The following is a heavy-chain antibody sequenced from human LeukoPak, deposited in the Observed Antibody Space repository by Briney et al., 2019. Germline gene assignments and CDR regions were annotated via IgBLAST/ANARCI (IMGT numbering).Heavy chain of an antibody. J-gene: IGHJ4*02. Sequence: GGSLRLSCAASGFTFSSYWMHWVRQAPGKGLVWVSRINSDGSSTSYADSVKGRFTISRDNAKNTLYLQMNSLRAEDTAVYYCARVIGSGPPFDYWGQGTLVTVSS. CDR3: ARVIGSGPPFDY. D-gene: IGHD6-19*01. CDR2: INSDGSST. CDR1: GFTFSSYW. V-gene: IGHV3-74*01.